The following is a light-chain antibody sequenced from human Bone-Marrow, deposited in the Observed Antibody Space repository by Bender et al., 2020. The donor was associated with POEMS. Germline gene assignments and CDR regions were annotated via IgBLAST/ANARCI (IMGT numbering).Light chain of an antibody. CDR3: SSYAGSNNFVV. Sequence: QSALTQPRSVSGSPGQSVTISCTGTSSDLGTYNYVSWYQHHPGKAPQLLFYEVTKRPSGVPDRFSGSKSGNTASLTVSGLQAEDEADYYCSSYAGSNNFVVFGGGTKLTVL. V-gene: IGLV2-8*01. CDR1: SSDLGTYNY. CDR2: EVT. J-gene: IGLJ2*01.